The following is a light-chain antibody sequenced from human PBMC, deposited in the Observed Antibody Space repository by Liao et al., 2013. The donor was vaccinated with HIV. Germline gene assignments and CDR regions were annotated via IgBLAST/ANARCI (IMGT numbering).Light chain of an antibody. CDR2: EDD. V-gene: IGLV3-1*01. CDR1: KLGDKY. J-gene: IGLJ1*01. CDR3: KVWDSFSTFV. Sequence: SYELTQPPSVSVSPGQTASITCSGDKLGDKYTCWYQHKPGQSPVLVIYEDDKRPSRIPERFSGSNSGNTATLTISGTQAMDEAEYYCKVWDSFSTFVFGTGTKVTVL.